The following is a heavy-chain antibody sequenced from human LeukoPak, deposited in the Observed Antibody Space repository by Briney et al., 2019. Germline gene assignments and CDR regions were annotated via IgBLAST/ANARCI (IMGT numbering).Heavy chain of an antibody. CDR2: IYYSGST. V-gene: IGHV4-59*08. D-gene: IGHD2-15*01. CDR1: GGSIRTYY. CDR3: ARSYSGYHYYYGMDV. Sequence: SETLSLTCTVSGGSIRTYYWSWIRQPPGKGLEWIGYIYYSGSTNYNPSLKSRVTISVDTSKNQFSLKLSSMTAADTAVYYCARSYSGYHYYYGMDVWGQGTTVTVSS. J-gene: IGHJ6*02.